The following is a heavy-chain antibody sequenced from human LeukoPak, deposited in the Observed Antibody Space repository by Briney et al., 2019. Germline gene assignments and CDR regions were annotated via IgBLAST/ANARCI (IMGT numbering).Heavy chain of an antibody. CDR1: GYTFTSYY. D-gene: IGHD3-22*01. CDR3: ARSLTMIIAGPSASFDY. V-gene: IGHV1-46*01. Sequence: GASVKVSCKASGYTFTSYYMHWVRQAPGQGLEWMGMINPSGDSTSYAQKFQGRVTMTRDTSTSTVYMELSSLRSEDTALYYCARSLTMIIAGPSASFDYWGQGTLVTVSS. J-gene: IGHJ4*02. CDR2: INPSGDST.